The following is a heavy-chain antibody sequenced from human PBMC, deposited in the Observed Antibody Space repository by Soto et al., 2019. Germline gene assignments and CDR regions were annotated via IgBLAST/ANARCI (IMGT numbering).Heavy chain of an antibody. CDR3: ARDSPLSGVAASDF. J-gene: IGHJ4*02. Sequence: WEHQRYGQRLEWMGWINAGNGNTKYSQKFQGRVTITRDTSASTAYMELSSLRSEDTAVYYCARDSPLSGVAASDFWGQRTPVTVS. CDR2: INAGNGNT. D-gene: IGHD7-27*01. V-gene: IGHV1-3*01.